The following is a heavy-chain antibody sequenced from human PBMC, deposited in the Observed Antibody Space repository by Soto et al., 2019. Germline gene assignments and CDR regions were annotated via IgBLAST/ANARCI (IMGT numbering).Heavy chain of an antibody. J-gene: IGHJ4*02. CDR1: GSTFDDYA. D-gene: IGHD5-18*01. V-gene: IGHV3-9*01. Sequence: EVQLVESGGALVQPGRSLRLSCAASGSTFDDYAMHWVRQAPGKGPEWVSGISWNSASIGYADSVKGRFTISRDNAKKSLYLQMNSLKAEDTAVYFCAKDFTTMVRMCDYWGQGTLVTVSS. CDR2: ISWNSASI. CDR3: AKDFTTMVRMCDY.